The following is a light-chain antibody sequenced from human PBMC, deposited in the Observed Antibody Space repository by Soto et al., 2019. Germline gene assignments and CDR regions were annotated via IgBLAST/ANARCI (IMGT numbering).Light chain of an antibody. CDR3: QQVNSYPLT. CDR2: AAI. J-gene: IGKJ4*01. Sequence: MHVTKSPALLCASVGDRVTISCRASQGISQYVAWYQQKPGKAPKLLIYAAIVLQGGVPSRFSGTGSATEFMLTISSLQPEDFATYCCQQVNSYPLTFGGGTKVDIK. V-gene: IGKV1-9*01. CDR1: QGISQY.